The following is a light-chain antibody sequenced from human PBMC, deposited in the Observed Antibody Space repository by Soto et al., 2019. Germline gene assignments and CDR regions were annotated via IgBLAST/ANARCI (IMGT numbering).Light chain of an antibody. CDR2: DVS. V-gene: IGLV2-14*01. Sequence: QSALTQPVSVSGSLGQSITISCTGTSSDVGGYNYVSWYQQHPGKAPKLMIHDVSNRPSGVSNRFSGSKSGNTASLTISGLQAEDEADYYCSSYTSSSTVVFGGGTKLTVL. CDR3: SSYTSSSTVV. CDR1: SSDVGGYNY. J-gene: IGLJ2*01.